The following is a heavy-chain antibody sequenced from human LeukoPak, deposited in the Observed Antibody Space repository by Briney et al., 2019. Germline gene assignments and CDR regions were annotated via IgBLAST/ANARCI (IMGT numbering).Heavy chain of an antibody. V-gene: IGHV4-4*07. Sequence: SETLSLTCTVSGGSISSYYWSWIRQPAGKGLEWIGRIYTSGSTNYNPSLKSRVTMSVDTSKDQFSLKLSSVTAADTAVYYCARSADSPLGVTWLDPWGQGTLVTVSS. D-gene: IGHD2-21*02. CDR1: GGSISSYY. CDR3: ARSADSPLGVTWLDP. J-gene: IGHJ5*02. CDR2: IYTSGST.